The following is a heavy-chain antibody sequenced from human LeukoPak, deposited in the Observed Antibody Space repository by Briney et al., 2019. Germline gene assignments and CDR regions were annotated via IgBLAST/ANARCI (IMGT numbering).Heavy chain of an antibody. V-gene: IGHV3-48*03. CDR3: AKVRWDNSGWYYLDY. Sequence: GGSLRLSCAASGFTFSSYEMNWVRQAPGKGLEWVSYISSSGSTIYYADSVKGRFTISRDNAKNSLYLQMNSLRAEDTAVYYCAKVRWDNSGWYYLDYWGQGTLVTVSS. CDR1: GFTFSSYE. CDR2: ISSSGSTI. J-gene: IGHJ4*02. D-gene: IGHD6-19*01.